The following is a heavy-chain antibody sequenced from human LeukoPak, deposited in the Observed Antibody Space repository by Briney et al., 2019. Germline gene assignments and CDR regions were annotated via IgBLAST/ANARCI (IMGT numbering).Heavy chain of an antibody. D-gene: IGHD3-10*01. J-gene: IGHJ6*02. CDR2: ISYDGSNK. CDR3: AKDLVVGYGSGSYSSYYYGMDV. CDR1: GFTFSNFA. Sequence: GMSLRLSCAASGFTFSNFAMHWVRQVPGKGLEWVAVISYDGSNKYYADSVKGRFTISRDNSKNTLYLQMNSLRAEDTAVYYCAKDLVVGYGSGSYSSYYYGMDVWGQGTTVTVSS. V-gene: IGHV3-30*18.